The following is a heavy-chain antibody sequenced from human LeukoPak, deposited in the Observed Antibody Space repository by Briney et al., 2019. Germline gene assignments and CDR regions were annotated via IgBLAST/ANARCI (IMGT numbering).Heavy chain of an antibody. J-gene: IGHJ6*03. CDR1: GGSFSGYY. CDR3: ARARYYYDSSGYSYYMDV. Sequence: SETLSLTCAVYGGSFSGYYWSWIRQPPGKGLEWIGEINHSGSTNYNPSLKSRVTISVDTSKNQFSLKLSSVTAADTAVYYCARARYYYDSSGYSYYMDVWGKGTTVTVSS. D-gene: IGHD3-22*01. CDR2: INHSGST. V-gene: IGHV4-34*01.